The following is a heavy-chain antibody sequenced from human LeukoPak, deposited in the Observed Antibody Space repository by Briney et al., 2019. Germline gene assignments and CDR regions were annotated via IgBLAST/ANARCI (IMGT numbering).Heavy chain of an antibody. V-gene: IGHV1-2*02. D-gene: IGHD1-26*01. CDR3: ARGSIVGATFAYFDY. J-gene: IGHJ4*02. CDR1: GYTFTGYY. CDR2: INPNSGGT. Sequence: ASVKVSCKASGYTFTGYYIHWVRQAPGQGLEWMGWINPNSGGTNYAQKFQGRVTMTRDASISTAYMDLSRLRSDDTAVYYCARGSIVGATFAYFDYWGQGTLVTVSS.